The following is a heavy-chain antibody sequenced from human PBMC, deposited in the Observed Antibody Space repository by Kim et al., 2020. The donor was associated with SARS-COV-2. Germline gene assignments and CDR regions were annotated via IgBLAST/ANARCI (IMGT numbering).Heavy chain of an antibody. Sequence: GITYYADSVKGRFTITRDNSKNTLYLQMNSLRAEDTAVYYCAKNGGGFDYWGQGTLVTVSS. J-gene: IGHJ4*02. CDR3: AKNGGGFDY. CDR2: GIT. D-gene: IGHD3-16*01. V-gene: IGHV3-23*01.